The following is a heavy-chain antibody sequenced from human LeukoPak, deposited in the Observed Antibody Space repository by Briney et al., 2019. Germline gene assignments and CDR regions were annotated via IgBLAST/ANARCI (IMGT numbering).Heavy chain of an antibody. D-gene: IGHD4-17*01. CDR2: INPNSGGT. Sequence: GASVKVSCKTSGYTFTGYYIHWVRQAPGQGLEWMGWINPNSGGTNYAQKFQGRVTMTRDTSITTAYMELNSLGSDDTAVYYCARRSVPGPLPLFDSWGQGTLVTVSS. CDR1: GYTFTGYY. V-gene: IGHV1-2*02. CDR3: ARRSVPGPLPLFDS. J-gene: IGHJ4*02.